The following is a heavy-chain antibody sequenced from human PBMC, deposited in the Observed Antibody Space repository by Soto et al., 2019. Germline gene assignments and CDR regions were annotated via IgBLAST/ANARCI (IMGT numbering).Heavy chain of an antibody. V-gene: IGHV4-39*01. CDR3: ARPYYDSSTNGGYYFDY. CDR2: IYYSGIGSWST. Sequence: PSETLSLTCTVSGGSISSSSYYWGWIRQPPGKGLEWIGSIYYSGIGSWSTYYNPSLKSRVTISVDTSKNQFSLKLSSVTAADTAVYYCARPYYDSSTNGGYYFDYWGQGTLVTVSS. CDR1: GGSISSSSYY. J-gene: IGHJ4*02. D-gene: IGHD3-22*01.